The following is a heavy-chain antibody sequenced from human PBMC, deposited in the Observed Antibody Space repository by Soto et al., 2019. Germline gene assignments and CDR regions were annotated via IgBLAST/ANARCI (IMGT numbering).Heavy chain of an antibody. Sequence: QVQLQESGPGLVEPSQTLSLICTVSGASIISDGYYWTWIRQHPGKGLEWLGYIHYSGGATYSPSYHPSLKSRTAIAVDTSKSLFPLKLTSSSATDTAVDYCARVPTDYQVIIGYQPFHPWGQGTLVTVSS. CDR1: GASIISDGYY. CDR3: ARVPTDYQVIIGYQPFHP. V-gene: IGHV4-31*03. CDR2: IHYSGGATYSP. D-gene: IGHD3-22*01. J-gene: IGHJ5*02.